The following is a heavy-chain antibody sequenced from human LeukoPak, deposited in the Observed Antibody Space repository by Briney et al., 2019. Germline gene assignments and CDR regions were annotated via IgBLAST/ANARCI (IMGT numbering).Heavy chain of an antibody. CDR2: IYTSGST. J-gene: IGHJ6*03. CDR3: ARDWYSSTSCYEDNYYYYYMDV. V-gene: IGHV4-4*07. D-gene: IGHD2-2*01. Sequence: SETLSLTCTVSGGSISSYYWSWIRQPAGKGLEWIGRIYTSGSTNYNPSLKSRVTMSVDTSKNQFSLKLSSVTAADTAVYYCARDWYSSTSCYEDNYYYYYMDVWGKGTTVTISS. CDR1: GGSISSYY.